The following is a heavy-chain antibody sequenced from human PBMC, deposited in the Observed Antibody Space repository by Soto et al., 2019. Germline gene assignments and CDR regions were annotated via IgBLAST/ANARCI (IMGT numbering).Heavy chain of an antibody. D-gene: IGHD1-26*01. Sequence: GGSLRLSCAASGFIFSSNYMHWVRQAPGKGLVWVSRINGDGSGTRYADSVKGRFTISRDNAKNTLYLQMDSLRAEDTAVYYCATFYVGLWGQGTLVTVSS. CDR1: GFIFSSNY. CDR2: INGDGSGT. V-gene: IGHV3-74*01. CDR3: ATFYVGL. J-gene: IGHJ4*02.